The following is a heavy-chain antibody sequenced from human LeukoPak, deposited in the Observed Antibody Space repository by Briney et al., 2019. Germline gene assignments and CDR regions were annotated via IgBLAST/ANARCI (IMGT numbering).Heavy chain of an antibody. V-gene: IGHV4-34*01. CDR3: ARTYYDILTGARSFDY. Sequence: PSETLSLTCAVYGGSFSGYYWSWLRQPPGKGLEWIGEINHSGSTSYNPSLKSRVTISVDTSKNQFSLKLSSVTAADTAVYYCARTYYDILTGARSFDYWGQGTLVTVSS. D-gene: IGHD3-9*01. CDR1: GGSFSGYY. CDR2: INHSGST. J-gene: IGHJ4*02.